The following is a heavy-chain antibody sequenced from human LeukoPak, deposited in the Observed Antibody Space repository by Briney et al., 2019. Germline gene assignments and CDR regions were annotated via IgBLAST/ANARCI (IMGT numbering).Heavy chain of an antibody. Sequence: PGGSLTLFCAASGFTLSSYDMSWVRQAPGKGLEWVSAISGSGGSTYYADSVKGRFTISRDNSKNTLYLQMNSLRAEDTAVYYCAKEGPGSIAVAGALTWGQGTLVTVSS. CDR3: AKEGPGSIAVAGALT. CDR1: GFTLSSYD. CDR2: ISGSGGST. D-gene: IGHD6-19*01. V-gene: IGHV3-23*01. J-gene: IGHJ5*01.